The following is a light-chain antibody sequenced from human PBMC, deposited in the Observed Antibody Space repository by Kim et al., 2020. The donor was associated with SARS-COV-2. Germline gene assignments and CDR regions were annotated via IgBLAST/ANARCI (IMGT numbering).Light chain of an antibody. CDR2: KVY. CDR1: SSDVGGYDL. V-gene: IGLV2-23*02. Sequence: QSALTQPASVSGSLGQSITISCTGTSSDVGGYDLVSWYQQHPGKSPKLIISKVYERPSGVSNRFSGSKSANTASLTISGLQTEDEADYFCCSHAGVRTLVFGGGTQLTVL. CDR3: CSHAGVRTLV. J-gene: IGLJ3*02.